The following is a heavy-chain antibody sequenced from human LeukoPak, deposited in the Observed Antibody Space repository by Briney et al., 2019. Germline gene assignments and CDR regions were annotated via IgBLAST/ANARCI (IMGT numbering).Heavy chain of an antibody. CDR1: GSSFSCNY. Sequence: PSETLSHTCTVSGSSFSCNYFSWIRQPAGTGPDWIGRIYPSGSTNYNPPLQSRVTLSLSLSKNQFSLKLISSSVANTAVHPLSSELIVGDDCDYSDYWSQGPLVTVSS. CDR3: SSELIVGDDCDYSDY. D-gene: IGHD1-1*01. V-gene: IGHV4-4*07. J-gene: IGHJ4*02. CDR2: IYPSGST.